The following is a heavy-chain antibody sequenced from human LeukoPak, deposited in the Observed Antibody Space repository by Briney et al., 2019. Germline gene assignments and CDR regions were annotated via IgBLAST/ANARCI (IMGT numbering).Heavy chain of an antibody. J-gene: IGHJ6*03. V-gene: IGHV3-23*01. CDR1: GFTFSSYA. Sequence: PGGSLRLSCAASGFTFSSYAMSWVRQAPGKGLEWVSAISGSGGSTYYADSVKGRFTLSRDNSKNTLYLQMNSLRAEDTAVYYCARGWGDYRYYYYYYMDVWGKGTTVTVSS. CDR3: ARGWGDYRYYYYYYMDV. D-gene: IGHD4-17*01. CDR2: ISGSGGST.